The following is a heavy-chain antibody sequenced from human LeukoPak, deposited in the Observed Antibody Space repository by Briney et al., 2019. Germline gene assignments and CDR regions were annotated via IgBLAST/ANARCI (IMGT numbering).Heavy chain of an antibody. V-gene: IGHV1-8*02. CDR1: GYTFTSYY. J-gene: IGHJ4*02. CDR2: MNPNSGNT. CDR3: ARGLRKDTAMVIRAFGY. Sequence: ASVKVSCKASGYTFTSYYIHWVRQATGQGLEWMGWMNPNSGNTGSAQKFQGRVTMTRNTSVSTAYMELSSLRSEDTAVYYCARGLRKDTAMVIRAFGYWGQGTLVTVSS. D-gene: IGHD5-18*01.